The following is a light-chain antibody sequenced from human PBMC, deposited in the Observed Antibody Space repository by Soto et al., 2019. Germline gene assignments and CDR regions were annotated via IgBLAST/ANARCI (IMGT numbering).Light chain of an antibody. CDR1: QSVSSY. CDR2: DAS. CDR3: QHRSNWPLT. J-gene: IGKJ4*01. Sequence: DIVLTQSPATLSLSPGEIATLSCRASQSVSSYLTWYQHKPGQAPRLLIYDASNRATGIPARFSGSGSGTDFTLTIISLEPEDFAVYYCQHRSNWPLTFGGGTKV. V-gene: IGKV3-11*01.